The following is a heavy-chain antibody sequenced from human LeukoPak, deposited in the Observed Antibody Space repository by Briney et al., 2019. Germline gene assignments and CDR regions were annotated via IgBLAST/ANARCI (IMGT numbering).Heavy chain of an antibody. CDR2: ISGSSGII. V-gene: IGHV3-48*01. Sequence: GGSLRLSCAASGFTFNTYTMNWVRQAPGKGLEWVSYISGSSGIIDYADSVRGRFTISGDNAKNSLYLQMNSLRAEDTAVYYCARVSGYSYGYFDYWGQGTLVTVSS. J-gene: IGHJ4*02. CDR3: ARVSGYSYGYFDY. CDR1: GFTFNTYT. D-gene: IGHD5-18*01.